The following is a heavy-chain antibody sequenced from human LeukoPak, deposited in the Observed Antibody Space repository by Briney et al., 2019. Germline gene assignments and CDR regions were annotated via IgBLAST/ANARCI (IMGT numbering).Heavy chain of an antibody. CDR3: AREGLYGDYVWSLDY. CDR2: IYYSGST. V-gene: IGHV4-61*01. J-gene: IGHJ4*02. CDR1: AGSVISGSYE. Sequence: SQTLSLTCTVSAGSVISGSYEWSWIRQPPGKGLEWIGYIYYSGSTNYNPSLKSRVTISVDTSKNQFCLKLSSVTAADTAVYYCAREGLYGDYVWSLDYWGQGTLVTVSS. D-gene: IGHD4-17*01.